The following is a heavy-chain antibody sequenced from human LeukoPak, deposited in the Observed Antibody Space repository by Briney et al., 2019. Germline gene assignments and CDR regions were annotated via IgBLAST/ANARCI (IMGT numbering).Heavy chain of an antibody. CDR1: GFTFSSYS. CDR2: ISSSSRYI. J-gene: IGHJ6*02. V-gene: IGHV3-21*06. Sequence: GGSLRLSCAASGFTFSSYSINWVRQAPGKGLEWVSSISSSSRYIYYADSVKGRFTISRDNAKNSLFLQMNSLRAEDTAVYYCAREPYSYYGMDVWGQGTTVTASS. CDR3: AREPYSYYGMDV.